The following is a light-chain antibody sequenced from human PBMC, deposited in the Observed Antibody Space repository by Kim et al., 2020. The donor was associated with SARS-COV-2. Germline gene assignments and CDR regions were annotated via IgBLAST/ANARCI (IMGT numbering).Light chain of an antibody. CDR2: DAS. CDR3: QQRINWPLT. Sequence: LSPWERATLSCRASQSVSSYLAWYQQKPGQAPRLLIYDASNRATGIPARFSCSGSGTDFTLTISRLEPEDFVVYYCQQRINWPLTFGGGTKVDIK. V-gene: IGKV3-11*01. J-gene: IGKJ4*01. CDR1: QSVSSY.